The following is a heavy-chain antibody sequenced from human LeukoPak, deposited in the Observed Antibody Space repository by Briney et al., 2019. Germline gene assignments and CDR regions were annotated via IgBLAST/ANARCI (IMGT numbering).Heavy chain of an antibody. V-gene: IGHV1-18*01. CDR1: GYSFTSYY. D-gene: IGHD2-2*02. CDR3: ARRGGGTSSCDI. Sequence: ASLTLSCKASGYSFTSYYISWVRQAPGQGLEWMGWISAYNCNTNYATKLQGRVTMTTDTSTRTAYMELRGLRSGDTAVYYCARRGGGTSSCDIWGQGTLVTVSS. CDR2: ISAYNCNT. J-gene: IGHJ4*02.